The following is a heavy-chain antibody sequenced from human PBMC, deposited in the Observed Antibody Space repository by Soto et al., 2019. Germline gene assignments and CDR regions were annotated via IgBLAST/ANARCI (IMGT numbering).Heavy chain of an antibody. Sequence: QVQLVESGGGVVQPGRSLRLSCAASGFTFSSHAMHWVRQAPGMGLEWVAVIWYDGSKKYYADSVKVRFTVARDDSKNTLSLQMNSLIVEDTAVYYCARDPGYSGFDFDYWGQGTLVTVSS. J-gene: IGHJ4*02. CDR2: IWYDGSKK. CDR3: ARDPGYSGFDFDY. D-gene: IGHD5-12*01. CDR1: GFTFSSHA. V-gene: IGHV3-33*01.